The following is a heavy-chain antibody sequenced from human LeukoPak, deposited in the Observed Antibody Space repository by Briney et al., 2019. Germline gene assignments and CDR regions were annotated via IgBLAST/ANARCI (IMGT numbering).Heavy chain of an antibody. CDR1: GFTFSSYA. CDR2: IGTAGDT. CDR3: ARGTYDYGDYYFDY. J-gene: IGHJ4*02. Sequence: GGSLRLSCAASGFTFSSYAMHWVRQATGKGLEWVSAIGTAGDTYYPGSVKGRFTISRENAKNSLYLQMNSLRAGDTAVYYCARGTYDYGDYYFDYWGQGTLVTVSS. D-gene: IGHD4-17*01. V-gene: IGHV3-13*01.